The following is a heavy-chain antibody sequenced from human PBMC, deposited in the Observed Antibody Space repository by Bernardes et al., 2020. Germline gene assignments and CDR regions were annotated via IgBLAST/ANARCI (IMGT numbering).Heavy chain of an antibody. J-gene: IGHJ6*03. CDR3: ARGLRFLDMDV. CDR1: GFTISDYY. D-gene: IGHD3-3*01. CDR2: SRNKARGYTT. V-gene: IGHV3-72*01. Sequence: GGSLRLSCAASGFTISDYYIDWARQAPGKGLEWVGRSRNKARGYTTDYSASVKGRFTISRDDSNNSLYLQMNSLKTEDTAVYYCARGLRFLDMDVWGKGTTVTAS.